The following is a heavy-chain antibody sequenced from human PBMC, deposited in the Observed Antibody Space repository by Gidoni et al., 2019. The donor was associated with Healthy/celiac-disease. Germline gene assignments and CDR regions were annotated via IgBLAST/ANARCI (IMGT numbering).Heavy chain of an antibody. D-gene: IGHD2-21*02. J-gene: IGHJ4*02. CDR3: ARGAVVVTATPVDY. V-gene: IGHV3-30-3*01. CDR1: GFTFSSYA. CDR2: ISYDGSNK. Sequence: QVQLVESGGGVVQPGRSLRLSCAASGFTFSSYAMRWVRQAPGKGLEWVAVISYDGSNKYYADSVKGRFTISRDNSKNTLYLQMNSLRAEDTAVYYCARGAVVVTATPVDYWGQGTLVTVSS.